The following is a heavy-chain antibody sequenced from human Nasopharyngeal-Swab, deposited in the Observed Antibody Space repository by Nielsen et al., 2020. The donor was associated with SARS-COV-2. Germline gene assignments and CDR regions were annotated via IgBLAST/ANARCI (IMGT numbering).Heavy chain of an antibody. CDR2: IRSKAYGGTT. Sequence: GESLKISCTASGFTFGDYAMSWFRQAPGKGLEWVGFIRSKAYGGTTEYAASVKGRFTISRDDSKSIAYLQMNSLKTEDTAVYYCTRSPAGFNYDILYYFDYWGQGTLATVSS. V-gene: IGHV3-49*03. CDR3: TRSPAGFNYDILYYFDY. J-gene: IGHJ4*02. CDR1: GFTFGDYA. D-gene: IGHD3-3*01.